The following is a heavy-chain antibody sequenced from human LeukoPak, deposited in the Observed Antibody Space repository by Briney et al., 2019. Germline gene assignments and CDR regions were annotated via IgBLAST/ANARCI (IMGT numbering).Heavy chain of an antibody. Sequence: ASVKVSCKVSGYTLTELSMHWVRQAPGKGREWMGGFDPEDGETIYAQKFQGRVTMPEDTSTDTAYMELSSLRSEDTAVYYCATVRGSYYGYWGQGTLVIVSS. CDR3: ATVRGSYYGY. CDR1: GYTLTELS. CDR2: FDPEDGET. V-gene: IGHV1-24*01. D-gene: IGHD1-26*01. J-gene: IGHJ4*02.